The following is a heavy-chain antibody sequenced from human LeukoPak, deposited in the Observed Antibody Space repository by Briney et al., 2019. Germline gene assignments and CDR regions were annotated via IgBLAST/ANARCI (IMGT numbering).Heavy chain of an antibody. D-gene: IGHD3-22*01. V-gene: IGHV5-51*01. Sequence: GESLKISCKASGYRFTSHWIGWVRQMPGKGLEWMGIIYPGDSDTRYSPSFQGQVTISADKSISTAYLQWSSLKASDTAMYYCASSSDSSGYYYFDYWGQGTLVTVSS. CDR3: ASSSDSSGYYYFDY. CDR1: GYRFTSHW. CDR2: IYPGDSDT. J-gene: IGHJ4*02.